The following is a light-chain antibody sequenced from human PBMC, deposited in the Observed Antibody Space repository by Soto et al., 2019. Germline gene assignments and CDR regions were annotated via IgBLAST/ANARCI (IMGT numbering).Light chain of an antibody. V-gene: IGKV3-15*01. CDR2: AAS. Sequence: DIVVTQSPCILSVSPGDRATLSCRASQSVSTNLAWYQQKPGQAPTLLIYAASTWDTGIPARFTGSGSGTDFTLTISSLQSEDVAVYYCQEYSNWPLFTFGPGTRVDIK. CDR3: QEYSNWPLFT. CDR1: QSVSTN. J-gene: IGKJ3*01.